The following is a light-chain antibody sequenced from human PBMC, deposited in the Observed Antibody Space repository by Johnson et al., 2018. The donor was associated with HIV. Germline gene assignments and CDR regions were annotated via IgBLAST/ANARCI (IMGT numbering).Light chain of an antibody. V-gene: IGLV1-51*01. CDR2: DNN. CDR3: GTWDSSLSAGV. J-gene: IGLJ1*01. Sequence: QSVLTQPPSVSAAPRQKVTISCSGSSSNIGNNYVSWYQQLPGTAPKLLIYDNNKRPSGIPDRFSGSKSGTSATLGITGLQTWDEADYYCGTWDSSLSAGVFGTGTEVTVL. CDR1: SSNIGNNY.